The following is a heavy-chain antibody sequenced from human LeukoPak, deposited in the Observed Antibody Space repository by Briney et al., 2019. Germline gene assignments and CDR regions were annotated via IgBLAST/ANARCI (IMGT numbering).Heavy chain of an antibody. Sequence: GGSLRLSCAASGFTFTSYWMTWVSQAPGKGLEWVAAIKQVGGDKYYLDSVKGRYPISRDNAKTSLYLQMNSLRAEDTALYYCARDLDYWGHGTLVTVPS. CDR1: GFTFTSYW. CDR2: IKQVGGDK. CDR3: ARDLDY. V-gene: IGHV3-7*05. J-gene: IGHJ4*01.